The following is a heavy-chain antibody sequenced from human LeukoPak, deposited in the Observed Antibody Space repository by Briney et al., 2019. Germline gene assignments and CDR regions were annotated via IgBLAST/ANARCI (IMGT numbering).Heavy chain of an antibody. CDR2: ISSSSSYI. CDR1: GFTFSSYS. D-gene: IGHD3-22*01. J-gene: IGHJ4*02. V-gene: IGHV3-21*01. Sequence: PGGSLRLSCAASGFTFSSYSMNWVRQAPGKGLEWVSSISSSSSYIYYADSVKGRFTISRDNAKNSLYLQMNSLRAEDTAVYYCARGYYDSSGYYQYWGQGTLVTVSS. CDR3: ARGYYDSSGYYQY.